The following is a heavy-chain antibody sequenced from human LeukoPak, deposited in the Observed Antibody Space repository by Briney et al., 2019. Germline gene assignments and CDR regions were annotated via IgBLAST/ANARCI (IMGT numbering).Heavy chain of an antibody. CDR2: IYYSGRT. D-gene: IGHD3-22*01. CDR1: GDSVSRSYSY. Sequence: SETLSLTCSVSGDSVSRSYSYWDWIRQPPVKGWEGFGTIYYSGRTYYSPSRKSRVTMSVDPSNNQFSLNLRSVTAADTALYYCARRRYYDGSGYLEWGQGTLLSVSS. J-gene: IGHJ1*01. V-gene: IGHV4-39*01. CDR3: ARRRYYDGSGYLE.